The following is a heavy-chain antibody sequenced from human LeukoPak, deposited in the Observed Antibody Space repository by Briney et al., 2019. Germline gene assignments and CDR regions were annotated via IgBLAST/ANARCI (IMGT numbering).Heavy chain of an antibody. J-gene: IGHJ4*02. CDR3: ARFPYCTNGVCPPA. Sequence: GASVKVSCKASGYTFTSYDINWVRQATGQGLEWMGWMNPNSGNTGYAQKFQGRVTMTRNTSISTAHMELSSLRSEDTAVYYCARFPYCTNGVCPPAWGQGTLVTFSS. CDR2: MNPNSGNT. CDR1: GYTFTSYD. V-gene: IGHV1-8*01. D-gene: IGHD2-8*01.